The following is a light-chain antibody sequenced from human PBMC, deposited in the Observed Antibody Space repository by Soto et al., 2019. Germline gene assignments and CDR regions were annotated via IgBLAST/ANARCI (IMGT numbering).Light chain of an antibody. V-gene: IGKV3-20*01. J-gene: IGKJ2*01. Sequence: ENVLTQSPGTVSLSPGERATLSCRASQGVTSNHLAWYQQKPGQAPRLLIYGVFNRATGIPDRVSGSGSGTDFTLTIPRLEPEDSAVYFCQHYDGSPRTFGQGTKLEIK. CDR1: QGVTSNH. CDR2: GVF. CDR3: QHYDGSPRT.